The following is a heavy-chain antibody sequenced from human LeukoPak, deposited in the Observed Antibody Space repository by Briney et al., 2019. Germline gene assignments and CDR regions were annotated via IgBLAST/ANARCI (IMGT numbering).Heavy chain of an antibody. CDR1: GGSISSSSYY. CDR3: AGSYYYDSSGYTFDY. J-gene: IGHJ4*02. CDR2: IYYSGST. Sequence: PSETLSLTCTVSGGSISSSSYYWGWIRQPPGKGLEWIGSIYYSGSTYYNPSLKSRVTISVDTSKNQFSLKLSSVTAADTAVYYCAGSYYYDSSGYTFDYWGQGTLVTVSS. V-gene: IGHV4-39*07. D-gene: IGHD3-22*01.